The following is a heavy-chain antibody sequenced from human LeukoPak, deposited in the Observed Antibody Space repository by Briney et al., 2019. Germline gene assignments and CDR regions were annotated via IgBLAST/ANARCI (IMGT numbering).Heavy chain of an antibody. Sequence: ASVKVSCKASGYTFTGYYMRWVRQAPGQGLEWMGWINPNSGGTNYAQKFQGRVTMTRDTSISTAYMELSRLRSDDTAVYYCARTGQLVRGAFDYWGQGTLVTVSS. CDR3: ARTGQLVRGAFDY. D-gene: IGHD6-6*01. V-gene: IGHV1-2*02. CDR1: GYTFTGYY. CDR2: INPNSGGT. J-gene: IGHJ4*02.